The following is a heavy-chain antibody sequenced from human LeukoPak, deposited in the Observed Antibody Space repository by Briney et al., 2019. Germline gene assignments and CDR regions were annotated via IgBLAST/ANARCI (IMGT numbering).Heavy chain of an antibody. V-gene: IGHV4-34*01. CDR3: ARRLVTIFGVVIGSRENWFDP. J-gene: IGHJ5*02. Sequence: SETLSLTCAVYGGSFSGYYWSWIRQPPGKGLEWIGEINYSGSTNYNPSLKSRVTISVDTSKNQFSLKLSSVTAADTAVYYCARRLVTIFGVVIGSRENWFDPWGQGTLVTVSS. D-gene: IGHD3-3*01. CDR2: INYSGST. CDR1: GGSFSGYY.